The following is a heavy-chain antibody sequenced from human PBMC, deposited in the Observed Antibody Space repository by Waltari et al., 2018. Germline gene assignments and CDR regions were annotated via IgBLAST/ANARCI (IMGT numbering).Heavy chain of an antibody. CDR2: IRSKTYGGTT. CDR3: TRDLTMSAFDY. V-gene: IGHV3-49*03. D-gene: IGHD3-3*01. Sequence: EVQLVESGGGLVQPGRSLRLSFTASGFTFGDFAMSWFRQAPGKGLEWISFIRSKTYGGTTEYAASVKGRFTISRDDSKSIAYLQMNSLETEDTALYYCTRDLTMSAFDYWGQGTLVTVSS. J-gene: IGHJ4*02. CDR1: GFTFGDFA.